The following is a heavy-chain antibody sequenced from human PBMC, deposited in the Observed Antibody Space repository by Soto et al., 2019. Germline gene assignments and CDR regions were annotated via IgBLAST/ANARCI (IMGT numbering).Heavy chain of an antibody. CDR2: IYYSGST. CDR1: GGSISGGGYY. V-gene: IGHV4-30-4*01. D-gene: IGHD2-2*01. J-gene: IGHJ5*02. Sequence: SETLSLTCSVSGGSISGGGYYGSGIRQPPGKGLEWIGYIYYSGSTYYNPSLKSRVTISVDTSKNQFSLKLSSVTAADTAVYYCARGIVVVPAAPNWFDPWGQGTLVTVSS. CDR3: ARGIVVVPAAPNWFDP.